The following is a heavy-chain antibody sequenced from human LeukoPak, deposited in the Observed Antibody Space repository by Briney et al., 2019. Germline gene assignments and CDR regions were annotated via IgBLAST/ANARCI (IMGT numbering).Heavy chain of an antibody. V-gene: IGHV3-23*01. Sequence: PGGSLRLSCAASGFTFSSYATSWVRQAPGKGLEWVSAISGSGGSTYYADSVKGRFTISRDNSKNTLYLQMNSLRAEDTAVYYCAKDVRITGTLGYWGQGTLVTVSS. CDR1: GFTFSSYA. J-gene: IGHJ4*02. D-gene: IGHD1-7*01. CDR2: ISGSGGST. CDR3: AKDVRITGTLGY.